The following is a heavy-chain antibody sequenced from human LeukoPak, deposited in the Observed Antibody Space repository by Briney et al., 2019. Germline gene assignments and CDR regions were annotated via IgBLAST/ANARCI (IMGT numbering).Heavy chain of an antibody. CDR1: GFTFSSYE. J-gene: IGHJ3*02. Sequence: GGSLRLSXAASGFTFSSYEMNWVRQAPGKGLEWVSYISSSGSTIYYADSVKGRFTISRDNAKNSLYLQMNSLRAEDTAVYYCSRVSNMITFGGVILIGNAFDIGGQGTMVTVS. CDR3: SRVSNMITFGGVILIGNAFDI. CDR2: ISSSGSTI. V-gene: IGHV3-48*03. D-gene: IGHD3-16*01.